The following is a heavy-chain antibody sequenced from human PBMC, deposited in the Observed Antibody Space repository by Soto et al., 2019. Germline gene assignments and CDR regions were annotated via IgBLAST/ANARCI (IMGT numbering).Heavy chain of an antibody. V-gene: IGHV3-21*01. Sequence: EVQLVESGGGLVKPGGSLRLSCAASGFSFSDYSMNWVRQAPGKGLEWVSSISSSSNYIYYADSVKDRFTISRDNAKNSPYLQMKSLRAEDTTVYLCARDLRRAAGVFDYWGQGTLVTVSS. D-gene: IGHD6-13*01. CDR1: GFSFSDYS. CDR2: ISSSSNYI. CDR3: ARDLRRAAGVFDY. J-gene: IGHJ4*02.